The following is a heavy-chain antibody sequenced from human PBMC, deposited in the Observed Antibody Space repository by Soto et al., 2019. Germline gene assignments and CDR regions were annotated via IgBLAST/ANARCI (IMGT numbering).Heavy chain of an antibody. CDR2: IYSGGST. V-gene: IGHV3-53*01. J-gene: IGHJ6*02. CDR3: AREEILFWSGYQETYGMDV. CDR1: GFTVSSNY. D-gene: IGHD3-3*01. Sequence: ESGGGLIQPGGSLRLSCAASGFTVSSNYMSWVRQAPGKGLEWVSVIYSGGSTYYADSVKGRFTISRDNSKNTLYLQMNSLRAEDTAVYYCAREEILFWSGYQETYGMDVWGQGTTVTVSS.